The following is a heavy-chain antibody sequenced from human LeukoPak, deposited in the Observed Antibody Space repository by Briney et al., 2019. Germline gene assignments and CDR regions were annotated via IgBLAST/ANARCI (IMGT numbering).Heavy chain of an antibody. CDR2: IIPIFGTA. D-gene: IGHD3-22*01. CDR3: ARDRSTDSSGYYYFDY. J-gene: IGHJ4*02. CDR1: GNSISNYA. V-gene: IGHV1-69*13. Sequence: ASVKVSCKASGNSISNYAVSWVRQAPGQGFEWMGGIIPIFGTADYAQKFQGRVTITADESTSTAYMELSSLRSEDTAVYYCARDRSTDSSGYYYFDYWGQGTLVTVSS.